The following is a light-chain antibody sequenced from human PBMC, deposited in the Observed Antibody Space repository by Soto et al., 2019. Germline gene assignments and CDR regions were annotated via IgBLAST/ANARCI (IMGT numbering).Light chain of an antibody. Sequence: AIQMTQSPSSLSASVGDRVTITCRASQDIRTELGWYQQKPGKAPKLLIYATSILQGGVPSRFSGIGSGTDFTLTISSLQPEDFATYYCLQDYSYPRTFGQGTKVDIK. CDR1: QDIRTE. J-gene: IGKJ1*01. V-gene: IGKV1-6*01. CDR3: LQDYSYPRT. CDR2: ATS.